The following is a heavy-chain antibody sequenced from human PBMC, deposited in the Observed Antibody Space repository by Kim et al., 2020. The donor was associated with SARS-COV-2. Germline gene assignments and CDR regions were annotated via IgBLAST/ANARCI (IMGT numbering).Heavy chain of an antibody. J-gene: IGHJ4*02. CDR1: GFTFSSYA. Sequence: GGSLRLSCAASGFTFSSYAMSWVRQAPGKGLEWVSAISGSGGSTYYADSVKGRFTISRDNSKNTLYLQMNSLRAEDTAVYYCAKGRVFVVVPAAVDYWGQGTLVTVSS. V-gene: IGHV3-23*01. CDR2: ISGSGGST. D-gene: IGHD2-2*01. CDR3: AKGRVFVVVPAAVDY.